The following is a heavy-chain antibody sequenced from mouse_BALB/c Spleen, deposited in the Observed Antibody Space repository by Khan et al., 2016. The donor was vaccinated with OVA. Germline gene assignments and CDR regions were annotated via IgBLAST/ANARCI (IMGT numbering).Heavy chain of an antibody. CDR1: GFTFSSYG. V-gene: IGHV5-6*01. J-gene: IGHJ3*01. D-gene: IGHD1-2*01. CDR3: ARHRFTTPTAWFAY. Sequence: EVELVESGGDLVKPGGSLNLSCEASGFTFSSYGMSWLRQTPDKRLEWVATISNGGSYTYYPDSVKGRLTISRDNAKNTLYLQMRSLKSEDTAMYYCARHRFTTPTAWFAYWGQGTLVTVSA. CDR2: ISNGGSYT.